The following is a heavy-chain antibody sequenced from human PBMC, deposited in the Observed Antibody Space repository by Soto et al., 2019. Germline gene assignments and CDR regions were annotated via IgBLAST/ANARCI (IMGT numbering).Heavy chain of an antibody. D-gene: IGHD3-16*01. CDR1: GYTFTDYY. J-gene: IGHJ4*02. CDR2: INPNTGAT. CDR3: GSLRGGY. Sequence: QVQLVQSGAAVKRPGASVKVSCKASGYTFTDYYFHWVRQTPGQGLEWMGWINPNTGATTYAQKFHGWVTFTRDTSISTVYMELTNLTSDDTAVYCCGSLRGGYGGQGTLVTVSS. V-gene: IGHV1-2*04.